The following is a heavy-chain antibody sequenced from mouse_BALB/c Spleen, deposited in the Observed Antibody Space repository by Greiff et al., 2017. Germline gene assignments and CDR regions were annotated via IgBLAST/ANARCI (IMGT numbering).Heavy chain of an antibody. CDR3: ARDETTAPMDY. D-gene: IGHD1-2*01. J-gene: IGHJ4*01. CDR2: IYPGNGDT. V-gene: IGHV1-12*01. Sequence: QVQLQQPGAELVKPGASVKLSCKASGYTFTSYNMHWVKQTPGQGLEWIGAIYPGNGDTSYHHKFTGKATLTADKSSSKAYMQLSSLTYEDSAVYYCARDETTAPMDYWGQGTSVTVSA. CDR1: GYTFTSYN.